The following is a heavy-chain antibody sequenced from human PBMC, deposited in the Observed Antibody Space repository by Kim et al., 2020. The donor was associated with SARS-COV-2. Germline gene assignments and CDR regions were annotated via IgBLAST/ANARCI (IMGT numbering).Heavy chain of an antibody. CDR2: IYHSGST. D-gene: IGHD2-2*01. J-gene: IGHJ4*02. CDR3: ARSYGTSLPDY. V-gene: IGHV4-30-2*01. Sequence: SETLSLTCAVSGGSISSGGYSWSWIRQPPGKGLEWIGYIYHSGSTYYNPSLKSRVTISVDRSKNQFSLKLSSVTAADTAVYYCARSYGTSLPDYWGQGTLVTVSS. CDR1: GGSISSGGYS.